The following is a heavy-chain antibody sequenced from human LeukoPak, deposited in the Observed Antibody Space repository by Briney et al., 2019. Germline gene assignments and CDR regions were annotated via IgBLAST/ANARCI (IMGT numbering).Heavy chain of an antibody. CDR3: AKGYYGSGSYGWFDY. D-gene: IGHD3-10*01. J-gene: IGHJ4*02. CDR2: ISSSSSYI. V-gene: IGHV3-21*04. Sequence: GGTLRLSCAAAGFTFRNYWMSWVRQAPGKGLEWVSSISSSSSYIYYADSVKGRFTISRDNSKNTLFLQMNSLRAEDTAVYYRAKGYYGSGSYGWFDYWGQGTLVTVSS. CDR1: GFTFRNYW.